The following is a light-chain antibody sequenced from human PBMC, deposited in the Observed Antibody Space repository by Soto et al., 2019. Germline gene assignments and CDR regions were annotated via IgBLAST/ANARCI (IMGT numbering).Light chain of an antibody. J-gene: IGKJ1*01. V-gene: IGKV1-39*01. Sequence: DIQMTQSPSSLSASVGDRVPITCRASQTISAYLSWYQQKPGSAPKLLIVAASNLESGVPSRFSVSGSVSDFTLTNTTSLTEALVTDDGQPGYSTPGTLGNGTKV. CDR2: AAS. CDR3: QPGYSTPGT. CDR1: QTISAY.